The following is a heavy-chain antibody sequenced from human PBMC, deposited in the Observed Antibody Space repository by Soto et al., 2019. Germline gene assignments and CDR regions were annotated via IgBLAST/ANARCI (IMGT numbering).Heavy chain of an antibody. D-gene: IGHD6-19*01. CDR3: ARARGAVAGD. CDR2: IYSGGST. V-gene: IGHV3-66*01. Sequence: EVQLVESGGGLVQPGGSLRLSCAASGFTVSSNYMSWVRQAPGKGLEWVSVIYSGGSTYYADSVKGRFTISRDTSENTLYIQMNNLRAEDTAVYYCARARGAVAGDWGQGTLVTVSS. CDR1: GFTVSSNY. J-gene: IGHJ4*02.